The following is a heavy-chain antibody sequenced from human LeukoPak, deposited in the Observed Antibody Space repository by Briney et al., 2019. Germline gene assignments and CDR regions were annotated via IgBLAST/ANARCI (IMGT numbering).Heavy chain of an antibody. CDR3: ASGIAAGDFDY. J-gene: IGHJ4*02. CDR2: IYYSGST. D-gene: IGHD6-25*01. V-gene: IGHV4-59*08. Sequence: SETLSLTCTVSGGSISSYYWSWIRQPPGKGREWIGYIYYSGSTNYNPSLKSRVTISVDTSKHQFSLKLSAVTAADTAVYYCASGIAAGDFDYWGQGTLVTVSS. CDR1: GGSISSYY.